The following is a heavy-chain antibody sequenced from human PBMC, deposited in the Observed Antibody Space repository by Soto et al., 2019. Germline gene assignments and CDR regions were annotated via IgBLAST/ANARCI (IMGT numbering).Heavy chain of an antibody. J-gene: IGHJ4*02. V-gene: IGHV1-69*13. CDR1: GGTFSSYA. D-gene: IGHD6-19*01. Sequence: SVKVSCKASGGTFSSYAISWVRQAPGQGLEWMGGIIPIFGTANYAQKFQGRVTITADESTSTAYMELSSLRSEDTAVYYCARDVGGYSNGWSGFDYWGQGTLVTVSS. CDR3: ARDVGGYSNGWSGFDY. CDR2: IIPIFGTA.